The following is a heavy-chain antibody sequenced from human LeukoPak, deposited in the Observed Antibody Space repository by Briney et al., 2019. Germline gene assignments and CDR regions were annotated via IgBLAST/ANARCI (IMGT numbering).Heavy chain of an antibody. V-gene: IGHV1-18*01. J-gene: IGHJ3*02. CDR3: AGKIYSGSCRWDWTRGDAFDI. CDR1: GYTFTSYG. Sequence: ASVKVSCKASGYTFTSYGISWVRQAPGQGLEWMGWIIAYNGKTNYAQKLQGRVTMTTDTSTSTAYMELRSLRSDDTAVYYCAGKIYSGSCRWDWTRGDAFDIWGQGTMVTVS. CDR2: IIAYNGKT. D-gene: IGHD1-26*01.